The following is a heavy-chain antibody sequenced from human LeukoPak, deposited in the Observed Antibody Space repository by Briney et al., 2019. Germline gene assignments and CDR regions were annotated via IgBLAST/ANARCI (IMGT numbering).Heavy chain of an antibody. V-gene: IGHV3-48*01. CDR3: ARKMYGVYVYDY. Sequence: PGGSLRLSCAASGFTFSSYSMNWVRQAPGKGLEWVSYIGSSSTIYYADSVKGRFTISRDNAKNSLYLQMNSLRAEDTAVYYCARKMYGVYVYDYLGQGTLVTVSS. CDR1: GFTFSSYS. CDR2: IGSSSTI. J-gene: IGHJ4*02. D-gene: IGHD4-17*01.